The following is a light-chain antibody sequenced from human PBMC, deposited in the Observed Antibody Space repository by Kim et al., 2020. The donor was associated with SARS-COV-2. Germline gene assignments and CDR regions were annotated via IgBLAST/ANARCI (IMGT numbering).Light chain of an antibody. CDR1: QGIENN. Sequence: ASVGDRVTIPCRASQGIENNLGWFQQKPGKAPRRLIYVTSILESGVPSRFSGRGSGTKFTLTINSLQPEDFATYYCLQLYTYPPTFGGGTKVDIK. J-gene: IGKJ4*01. CDR3: LQLYTYPPT. CDR2: VTS. V-gene: IGKV1-17*01.